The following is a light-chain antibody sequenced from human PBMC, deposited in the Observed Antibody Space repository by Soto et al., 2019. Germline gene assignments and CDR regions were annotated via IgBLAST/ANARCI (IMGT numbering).Light chain of an antibody. CDR3: QQYGSAPFT. Sequence: EIVLTQSPGTLSVSPGGTATLSCRASQSVTSSYLAWYQQQPGQAPRLLLYGATSRATGIPDRFSGSGSGIDFTLTISRLEPEDLAVYFCQQYGSAPFTFGPGTKVEI. CDR1: QSVTSSY. V-gene: IGKV3-20*01. J-gene: IGKJ3*01. CDR2: GAT.